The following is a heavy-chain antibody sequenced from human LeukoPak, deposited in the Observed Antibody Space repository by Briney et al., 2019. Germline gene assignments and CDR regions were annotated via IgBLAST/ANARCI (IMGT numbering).Heavy chain of an antibody. D-gene: IGHD1-7*01. CDR2: ISSSSSYI. Sequence: GGSLRLSCADSGFTFSSYSMNWVRQAPGKGLEWVSSISSSSSYIYYADSVKGLFTISRDNAKNSLYLQMNSLRAEDTAVYYCARESDGELLKTRLLGMDVWGQGTTVTVSS. J-gene: IGHJ6*02. CDR1: GFTFSSYS. CDR3: ARESDGELLKTRLLGMDV. V-gene: IGHV3-21*01.